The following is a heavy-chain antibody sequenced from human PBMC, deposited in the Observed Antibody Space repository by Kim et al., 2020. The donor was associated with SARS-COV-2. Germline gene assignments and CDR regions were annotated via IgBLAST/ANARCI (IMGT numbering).Heavy chain of an antibody. CDR3: ARRRSVGWIRY. CDR2: INHSGST. J-gene: IGHJ4*02. D-gene: IGHD6-25*01. Sequence: SETLSLTCAVYGGSFSGYYWSWIRQPPGKGLEWIGEINHSGSTNYNPSLKSRVTISVDTSKNQFSLKLSSVTAADTAVYYCARRRSVGWIRYWGQGTLVT. V-gene: IGHV4-34*01. CDR1: GGSFSGYY.